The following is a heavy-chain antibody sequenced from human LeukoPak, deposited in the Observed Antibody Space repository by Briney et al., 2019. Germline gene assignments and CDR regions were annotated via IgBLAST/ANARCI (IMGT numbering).Heavy chain of an antibody. J-gene: IGHJ4*02. D-gene: IGHD1-26*01. CDR2: IIPIFGTA. V-gene: IGHV1-69*05. CDR1: GGTFSSYA. Sequence: SVKVSCKASGGTFSSYAISWVRQAPGQGLEWMGGIIPIFGTANYAQKFQGRVTITRDTSASTAYMELSSLRSEDTAVYYCARAGPWKLLTNFDYWGQGTLVTVSS. CDR3: ARAGPWKLLTNFDY.